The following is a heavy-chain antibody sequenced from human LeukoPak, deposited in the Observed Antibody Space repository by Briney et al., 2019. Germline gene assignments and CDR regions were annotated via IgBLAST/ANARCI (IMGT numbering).Heavy chain of an antibody. V-gene: IGHV5-51*01. D-gene: IGHD3-22*01. CDR1: GYSLTSYW. Sequence: GESLKISCKGSGYSLTSYWIGWVRQMPGKGLEWMGIIYPGDSDTRYSPSFQGQVTISADKSISTAYLQWSSLKASDTAMYYCAAYYYDSSGYPQGFDYWGQGTLVTVSS. CDR3: AAYYYDSSGYPQGFDY. CDR2: IYPGDSDT. J-gene: IGHJ4*02.